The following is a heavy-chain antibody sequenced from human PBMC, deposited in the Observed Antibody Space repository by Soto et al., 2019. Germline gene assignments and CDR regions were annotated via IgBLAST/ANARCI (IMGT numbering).Heavy chain of an antibody. CDR1: GFTFSGSA. J-gene: IGHJ5*02. CDR3: TMTTVTTWGS. V-gene: IGHV3-73*01. Sequence: EVQLVESGGGLVQPGGSLKLSCAASGFTFSGSAMHWVRQASGKGLEWVGRIRSKANSYATAYAASVKGRFTISRDDSKNTAYLQMNSLKTEDTAVYYCTMTTVTTWGSWGQGTLVTVSS. CDR2: IRSKANSYAT. D-gene: IGHD4-17*01.